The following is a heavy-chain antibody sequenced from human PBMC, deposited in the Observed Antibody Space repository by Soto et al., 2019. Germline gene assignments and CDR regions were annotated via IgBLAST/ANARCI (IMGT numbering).Heavy chain of an antibody. CDR3: ARKPYSSSWSDY. Sequence: GGSLRRSCAVSGFTFSDDYMSWIRLAPGKGLEWVSYISSSGSTIYYADSVKGRFTISRDNAKNSLYLQMNSLRAEDTAVYYCARKPYSSSWSDYWGQGTLVTVSS. D-gene: IGHD6-13*01. V-gene: IGHV3-11*01. J-gene: IGHJ4*02. CDR2: ISSSGSTI. CDR1: GFTFSDDY.